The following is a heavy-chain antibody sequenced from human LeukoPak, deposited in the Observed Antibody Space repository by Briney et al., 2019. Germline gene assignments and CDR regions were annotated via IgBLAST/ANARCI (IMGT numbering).Heavy chain of an antibody. CDR2: INHSGST. J-gene: IGHJ5*02. CDR3: ARGRIQLWYNWFDP. D-gene: IGHD5-18*01. CDR1: GGSFSGYY. Sequence: SETLSLTCAAYGGSFSGYYWSWIRQPPGKGLEWIGEINHSGSTNYNPSLKSRVTISVDTSKNQFSLKLSSVTAADTAVYYCARGRIQLWYNWFDPWGQGTRSPSPQ. V-gene: IGHV4-34*01.